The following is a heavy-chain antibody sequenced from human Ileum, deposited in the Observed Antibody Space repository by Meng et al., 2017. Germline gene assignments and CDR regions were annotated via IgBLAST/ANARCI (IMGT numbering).Heavy chain of an antibody. J-gene: IGHJ4*02. Sequence: QVQLQQSGPGLVKPSHTLSLTCAVSGGSVSSNSAAWNWIRQSPLRGLEWLGRTYYRSKWYSEYAVSVKSRISITPDTSKNQFSLQMNSVTPEDTAVYYCASGSGSLDYWGPGTLVTVSS. D-gene: IGHD3-3*01. CDR1: GGSVSSNSAA. CDR3: ASGSGSLDY. CDR2: TYYRSKWYS. V-gene: IGHV6-1*01.